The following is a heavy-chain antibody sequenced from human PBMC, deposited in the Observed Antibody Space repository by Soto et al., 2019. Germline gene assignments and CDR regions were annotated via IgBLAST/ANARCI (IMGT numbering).Heavy chain of an antibody. CDR3: AATLHVSYYYGMDV. CDR2: ITPFNGNT. D-gene: IGHD1-26*01. V-gene: IGHV1-45*02. Sequence: VASVKVSCKASGYTFTYRYLHWVRQAPGQALEWMGWITPFNGNTNYAQKFQDRVTITRDRSMSTAYMELSSLRSEDTAMYYCAATLHVSYYYGMDVWGQGTTVTVSS. CDR1: GYTFTYRY. J-gene: IGHJ6*02.